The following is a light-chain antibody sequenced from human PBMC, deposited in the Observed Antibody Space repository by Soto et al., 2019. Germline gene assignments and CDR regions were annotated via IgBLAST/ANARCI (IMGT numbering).Light chain of an antibody. CDR3: AAWDDSLNGVV. J-gene: IGLJ2*01. CDR1: SSNIGSNT. Sequence: QAVVTQPPSASGTPGQRVTISCSGSSSNIGSNTVNWYQQVPGTAPKLLIYSNNQRPSGVPDRFSGSKSGTSASLAISGRQSEDEADYYCAAWDDSLNGVVFGGGTKLPVL. V-gene: IGLV1-44*01. CDR2: SNN.